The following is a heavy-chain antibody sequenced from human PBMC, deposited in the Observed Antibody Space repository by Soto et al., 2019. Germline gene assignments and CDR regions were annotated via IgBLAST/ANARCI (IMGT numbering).Heavy chain of an antibody. CDR3: AREPSKNYYYYMDV. V-gene: IGHV1-3*01. CDR1: GYTFTSYA. CDR2: INAGNGNT. J-gene: IGHJ6*03. Sequence: ASVKVSCKASGYTFTSYAMHWVRQAPGQRLEWMGWINAGNGNTKYSQKFQGRVTITRDTSASTAYMELSSLRSEDTAVYYCAREPSKNYYYYMDVWGKGTTVTVSS.